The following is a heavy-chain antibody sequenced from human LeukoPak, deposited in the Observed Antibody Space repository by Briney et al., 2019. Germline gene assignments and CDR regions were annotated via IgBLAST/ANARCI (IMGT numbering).Heavy chain of an antibody. CDR2: IYTSGST. CDR1: GGSISSSSYY. D-gene: IGHD3-22*01. V-gene: IGHV4-61*02. Sequence: SETLSLTCTVSGGSISSSSYYWSWIRQPAGKGLEWIGRIYTSGSTNYNPSLKSRVTISVDTSKNQFSLKLSSVTAADTAVYYCARGRGSGYYYVGLDYWGQGTLVTVSS. CDR3: ARGRGSGYYYVGLDY. J-gene: IGHJ4*02.